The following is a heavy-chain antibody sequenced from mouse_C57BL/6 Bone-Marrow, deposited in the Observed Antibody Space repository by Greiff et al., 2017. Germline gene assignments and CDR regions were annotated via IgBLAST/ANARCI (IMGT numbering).Heavy chain of an antibody. V-gene: IGHV3-2*02. Sequence: EVKLLESGPGLVKPSQSLSLTCTVTGYSITSDYAWNWIRQFPGNKLEWLGYISYSGSTDYSPSLKSRISITRDTSKNHFFLQLNSVTAEDTATYYCAREGSRRSYYALDFWGQGTSVTVSS. CDR2: ISYSGST. J-gene: IGHJ4*01. CDR3: AREGSRRSYYALDF. CDR1: GYSITSDYA.